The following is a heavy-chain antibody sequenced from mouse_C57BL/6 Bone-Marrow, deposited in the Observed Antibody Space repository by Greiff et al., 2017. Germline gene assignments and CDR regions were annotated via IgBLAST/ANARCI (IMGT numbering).Heavy chain of an antibody. CDR1: GYTFTDYY. D-gene: IGHD1-1*01. CDR2: INPNNGGT. CDR3: ARDYYGSSWYFDY. V-gene: IGHV1-26*01. J-gene: IGHJ2*01. Sequence: EVQLQQSGPELVKPGASVTISCKASGYTFTDYYMNWVKPSHGKSLEWIGDINPNNGGTSYNQKLKGKATLTVDKSSSTAYMELRSLTAEDSAVYYCARDYYGSSWYFDYWGQGTILTVSS.